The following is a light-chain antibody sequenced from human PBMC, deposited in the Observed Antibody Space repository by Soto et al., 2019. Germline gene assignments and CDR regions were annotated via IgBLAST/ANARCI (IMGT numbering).Light chain of an antibody. J-gene: IGKJ5*01. V-gene: IGKV3-20*01. Sequence: EVVLRQSPGTMCLAPGERANLAGRASQSFHFNYLAWYQQKPGQAPRLLIYGASSRATGIPDRFRGSGSGTDFTLTISRLEPEDFAVYYCQHYDGSPIAFGRGTRLEIK. CDR1: QSFHFNY. CDR3: QHYDGSPIA. CDR2: GAS.